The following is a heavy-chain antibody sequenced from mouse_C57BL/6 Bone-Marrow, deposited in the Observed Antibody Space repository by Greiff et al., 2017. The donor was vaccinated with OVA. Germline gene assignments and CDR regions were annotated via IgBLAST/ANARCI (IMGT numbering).Heavy chain of an antibody. D-gene: IGHD3-1*01. V-gene: IGHV1-81*01. CDR1: GYTFTSYG. CDR3: ARGGYDY. Sequence: QVQLKQSGAELARPGASVKLSCKASGYTFTSYGISWVKQRTGQGLEWIGEIYPRRGNTYYNEKFKGKATLTADKSSSTAYMELRSLISEDSAVYFCARGGYDYWGQGTTLTVSS. J-gene: IGHJ2*01. CDR2: IYPRRGNT.